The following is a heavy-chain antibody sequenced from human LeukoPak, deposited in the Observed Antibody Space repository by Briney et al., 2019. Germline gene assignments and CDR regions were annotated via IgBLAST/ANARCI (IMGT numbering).Heavy chain of an antibody. D-gene: IGHD5-24*01. CDR1: GFTFSSYW. J-gene: IGHJ4*02. CDR2: INSDGSST. Sequence: GGSLRLSCAASGFTFSSYWMHWVRQAPGKGLVWVSRINSDGSSTSYADSVKGRFTISRDNAKNTLYLQMNSLRAEDTAVYYYARDALGDGPVDYWGQGTLVTVSS. CDR3: ARDALGDGPVDY. V-gene: IGHV3-74*01.